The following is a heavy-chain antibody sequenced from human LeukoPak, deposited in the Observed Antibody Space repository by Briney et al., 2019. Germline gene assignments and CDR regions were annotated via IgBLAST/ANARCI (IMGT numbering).Heavy chain of an antibody. CDR2: IYYTGSI. CDR1: GGSISRNY. J-gene: IGHJ4*02. Sequence: TETLSLTCTVSGGSISRNYWSWIRKPPGKGLQWIGYIYYTGSINYNPSLKSRVTISVDTSKNQFSLRLSSVTAADTAVYYCARALGSVGYVYFDYWGQGTLVTVSS. D-gene: IGHD5-12*01. CDR3: ARALGSVGYVYFDY. V-gene: IGHV4-59*01.